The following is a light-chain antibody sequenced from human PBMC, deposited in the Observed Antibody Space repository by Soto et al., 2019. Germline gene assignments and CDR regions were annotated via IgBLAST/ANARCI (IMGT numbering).Light chain of an antibody. CDR2: GAS. V-gene: IGKV3-15*01. CDR3: QQYGSSPKT. Sequence: EIVMTQSPATLSVSPGERATLSCRTSQSVSGNLVWYQQRPGQAPRLLIYGASTRASGIPARFSGSGSGTDFTLTISRLEPEDFAVYYCQQYGSSPKTFGQGTKVDIK. J-gene: IGKJ2*01. CDR1: QSVSGN.